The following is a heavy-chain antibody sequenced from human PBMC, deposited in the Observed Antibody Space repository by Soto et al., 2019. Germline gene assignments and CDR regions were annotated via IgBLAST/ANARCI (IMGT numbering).Heavy chain of an antibody. CDR3: ATSRAIAVGGSFDH. V-gene: IGHV4-39*01. CDR2: FYSGST. CDR1: GASISSRSSY. D-gene: IGHD6-13*01. J-gene: IGHJ5*02. Sequence: SETLSLTCIVSGASISSRSSYWGWIRQPPGKGLEWVGTFYSGSTYNNPSLKSRVTISVDTSKNQFSLKLSSVAAEDTAIYSCATSRAIAVGGSFDHCGEGTLVTVCS.